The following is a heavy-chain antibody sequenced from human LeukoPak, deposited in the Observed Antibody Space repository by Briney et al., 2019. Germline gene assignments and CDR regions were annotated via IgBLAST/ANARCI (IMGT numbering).Heavy chain of an antibody. CDR2: IYYSGST. J-gene: IGHJ5*02. V-gene: IGHV4-39*07. CDR1: GGSISSSSYY. CDR3: ARDRDMYYYDSSGYYSWFDP. Sequence: SETLSLTCTVSGGSISSSSYYWGWIRQPPGKGLEWIGSIYYSGSTYYNPSLKSRVTMSVDTSKNQFSLKLSSVTAADTAVYYCARDRDMYYYDSSGYYSWFDPWGQGTLVTVSS. D-gene: IGHD3-22*01.